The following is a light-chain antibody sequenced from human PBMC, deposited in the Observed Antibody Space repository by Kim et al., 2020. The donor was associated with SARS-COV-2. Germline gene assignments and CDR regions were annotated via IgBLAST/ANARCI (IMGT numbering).Light chain of an antibody. CDR1: QSIRGF. CDR2: GAS. V-gene: IGKV1-39*01. J-gene: IGKJ2*01. Sequence: SASVGDRVTINWRASQSIRGFLNWYQLKPGKAPKVVSYGASSLESGVPSRFSGCETETDFTLTISSLQPEDFATYHCQQSYTTPYTFGQGTKLEI. CDR3: QQSYTTPYT.